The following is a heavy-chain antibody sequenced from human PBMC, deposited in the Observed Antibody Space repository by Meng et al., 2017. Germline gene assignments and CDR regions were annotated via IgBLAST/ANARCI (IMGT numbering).Heavy chain of an antibody. CDR3: ARGLGYCRGGSSC. CDR1: GGSFSCYC. V-gene: IGHV4-34*01. CDR2: NNHSVST. Sequence: QALLKQWGAGLLKPSGTLSLSCAVDGGSFSCYCWSWIRQPPGKGLEWIGENNHSVSTNYNPSLKSQVTVSVDASKNQFSLKLSSVTAADTAVYYCARGLGYCRGGSSCWGQGTLVTRLL. D-gene: IGHD2-15*01. J-gene: IGHJ4*02.